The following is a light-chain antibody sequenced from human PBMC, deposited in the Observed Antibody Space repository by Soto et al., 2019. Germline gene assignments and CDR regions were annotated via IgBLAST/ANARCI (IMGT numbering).Light chain of an antibody. J-gene: IGLJ1*01. Sequence: QSVLTQPPSASGTPGQRVTISCSGSSSNIGSNTVNWYQQLPGTAPKLLIYSNNQRPSGVPDRFSGSKSDTSASLAISGLQSEDEADYYCAAWDDSLNIYVFGTVTKVTVL. CDR3: AAWDDSLNIYV. CDR2: SNN. CDR1: SSNIGSNT. V-gene: IGLV1-44*01.